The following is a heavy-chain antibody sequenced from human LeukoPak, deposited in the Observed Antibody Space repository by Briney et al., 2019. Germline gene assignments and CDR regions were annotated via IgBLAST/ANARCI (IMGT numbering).Heavy chain of an antibody. CDR1: GFTFSSYS. D-gene: IGHD3-10*01. CDR3: ARFRITMVRGVIREYYFDY. CDR2: IYYSGST. V-gene: IGHV4-39*07. J-gene: IGHJ4*02. Sequence: GSLRLSCAASGFTFSSYSMNWVRQPPGKGLEWIGSIYYSGSTYYNPSLKSRVTISVDTSKNQFSLKLSSVTAADTAVYYCARFRITMVRGVIREYYFDYWGQGTLVTVSS.